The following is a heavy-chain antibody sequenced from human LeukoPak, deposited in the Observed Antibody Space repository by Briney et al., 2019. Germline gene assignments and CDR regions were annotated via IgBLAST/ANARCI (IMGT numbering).Heavy chain of an antibody. CDR3: ARNLGSGWYHDY. D-gene: IGHD6-19*01. V-gene: IGHV4-59*08. J-gene: IGHJ4*02. Sequence: SETLSLTCTVSGGSISSYYWSWIRQPPGKGLEWIGYMYYSGSTDYNPSLRSRVTISVDTSKNQFSLKLSSVTAADTAVYYCARNLGSGWYHDYWGQGIWVTVSS. CDR1: GGSISSYY. CDR2: MYYSGST.